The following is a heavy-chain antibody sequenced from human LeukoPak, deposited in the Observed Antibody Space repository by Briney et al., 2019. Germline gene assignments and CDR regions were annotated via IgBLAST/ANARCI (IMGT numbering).Heavy chain of an antibody. CDR2: INPNSGGT. J-gene: IGHJ4*02. CDR3: ARGYLDPLVGATSYFDY. D-gene: IGHD1-26*01. CDR1: GYTFTGYY. V-gene: IGHV1-2*02. Sequence: ASEKVSCKASGYTFTGYYMHWVRQAPGQGLEGMEWINPNSGGTNYAQKFQGRVTMTRDTSISTAYMELSRLRSDDTAVYYCARGYLDPLVGATSYFDYWGQGTLVTVSS.